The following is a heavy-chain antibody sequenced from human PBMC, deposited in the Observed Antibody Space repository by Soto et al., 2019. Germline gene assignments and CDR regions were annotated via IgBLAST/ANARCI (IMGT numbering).Heavy chain of an antibody. CDR1: GGSFSGYS. CDR3: ARGRDGDFDY. V-gene: IGHV4-34*01. D-gene: IGHD2-21*01. CDR2: INHSGST. J-gene: IGHJ4*02. Sequence: ETLSLTCAVYGGSFSGYSWSWIRQPPGKGLEWIGEINHSGSTNYNPSLKSRVTISVDTSKNQFSLKLSSVTAADTAVYYCARGRDGDFDYWGQGTLVTVSS.